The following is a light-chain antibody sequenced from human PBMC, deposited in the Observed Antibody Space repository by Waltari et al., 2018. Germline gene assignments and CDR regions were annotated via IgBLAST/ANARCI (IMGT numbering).Light chain of an antibody. CDR3: MQTLQTAFT. CDR2: LGS. J-gene: IGKJ4*01. V-gene: IGKV2-28*01. Sequence: DIVMTQSPLSLPVIPGEPASISCRSSQSLLYTNGYNYLDWYLQKPGQSPQLLIYLGSNRASGVPDRFSGSGSGTDFTLKISRVEAEDVGVYYCMQTLQTAFTFGGGTKVEIK. CDR1: QSLLYTNGYNY.